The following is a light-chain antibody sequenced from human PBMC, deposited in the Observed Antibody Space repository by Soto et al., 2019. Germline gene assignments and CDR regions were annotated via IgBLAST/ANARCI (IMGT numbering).Light chain of an antibody. V-gene: IGKV1-39*01. Sequence: DIQMTQSPSSLSASVGDRVSITCRASQSISTYLNWYQQKPGKVPRLLIYAASSLQSGVPSRFSGSGSGTDFTLTIISLQPEEFATYYCQQSYIAPWTFGQGTKVEIK. CDR2: AAS. CDR1: QSISTY. J-gene: IGKJ1*01. CDR3: QQSYIAPWT.